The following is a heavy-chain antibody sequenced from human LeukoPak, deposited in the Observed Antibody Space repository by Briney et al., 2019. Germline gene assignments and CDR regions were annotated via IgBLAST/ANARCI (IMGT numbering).Heavy chain of an antibody. CDR2: IRSSGTTI. D-gene: IGHD6-19*01. Sequence: GGSLRLSCAASGFTFSDYYMSWIRQAPGKGLEWVSYIRSSGTTIHYADSVKGRFTISRDNAKNSLYLQMNSLRAEDTAVYYCARDRGAVTDVFDYWGQGTLVTV. CDR3: ARDRGAVTDVFDY. V-gene: IGHV3-11*04. J-gene: IGHJ4*02. CDR1: GFTFSDYY.